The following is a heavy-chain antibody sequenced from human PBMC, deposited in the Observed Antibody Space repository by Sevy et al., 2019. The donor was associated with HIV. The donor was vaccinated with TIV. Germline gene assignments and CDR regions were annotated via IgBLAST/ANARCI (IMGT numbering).Heavy chain of an antibody. Sequence: ASVKVSCKDSRFTFTDYYIHWVRQAPGQGLEWMGWINANDGYTNYGQEFQGRVTMSRDTSINTAYMELSRMRSGDTAVYYCAGLTVSETETVDGLDVWGQGTTVTVSS. CDR1: RFTFTDYY. CDR2: INANDGYT. CDR3: AGLTVSETETVDGLDV. V-gene: IGHV1-2*02. D-gene: IGHD2-21*02. J-gene: IGHJ6*02.